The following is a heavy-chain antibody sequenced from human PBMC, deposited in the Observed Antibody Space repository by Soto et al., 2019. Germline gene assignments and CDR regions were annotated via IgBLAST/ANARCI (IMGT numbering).Heavy chain of an antibody. V-gene: IGHV4-34*01. CDR2: INHSGST. CDR3: ARAWVAAAGTTFDY. D-gene: IGHD6-13*01. J-gene: IGHJ4*02. CDR1: GGSFSGYY. Sequence: ECLSLAGAVYGGSFSGYYWSWIRQPPGKGLEWIGEINHSGSTNYNPSLKSRVTISVDTSKNQFSLKLSSVTAADTAVYYCARAWVAAAGTTFDYWGQGTLVTVYS.